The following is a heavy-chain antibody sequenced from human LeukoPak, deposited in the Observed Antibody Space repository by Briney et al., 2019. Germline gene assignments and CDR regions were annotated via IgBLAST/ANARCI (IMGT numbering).Heavy chain of an antibody. CDR2: INHSGST. CDR1: GGSFSGYY. CDR3: ARGVGALRYFDWFPTWFDP. V-gene: IGHV4-34*01. D-gene: IGHD3-9*01. Sequence: SETLSLTCAVYGGSFSGYYWSWIRQPPGKGLEWIGEINHSGSTNYNPSLKSRVTISVDTSKNQFSLKLSSVTAADTAVYYCARGVGALRYFDWFPTWFDPWGQGTLVTVSS. J-gene: IGHJ5*02.